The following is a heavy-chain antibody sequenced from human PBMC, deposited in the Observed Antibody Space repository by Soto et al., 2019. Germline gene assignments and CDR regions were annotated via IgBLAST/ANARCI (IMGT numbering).Heavy chain of an antibody. J-gene: IGHJ6*02. V-gene: IGHV1-69*02. CDR1: GGTFSSYT. Sequence: QVQLVQSGAEVKKPGSSVKVSCKASGGTFSSYTISWVRQAPGQGLEWMGRIIPILGIANYAQKFQGRVTITADNSTSTAYMELSSLRSEDTAVYYCASTLRYFGSVGSDYYYDGMDVWGQGTTVTVSS. D-gene: IGHD3-9*01. CDR2: IIPILGIA. CDR3: ASTLRYFGSVGSDYYYDGMDV.